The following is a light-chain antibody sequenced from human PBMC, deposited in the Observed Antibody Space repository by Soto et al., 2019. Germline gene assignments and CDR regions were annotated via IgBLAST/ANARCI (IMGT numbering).Light chain of an antibody. CDR1: SSDIGGYNF. Sequence: QSALTQPASVSGSPGQSITISCNGTSSDIGGYNFVSWYQQHPGKAPKLLIYDVRNRPSGVSNRFSGSKSGNTASLTISGLQAEDEADYYCNSYRSISTYVFGSGTKLTVL. V-gene: IGLV2-14*01. CDR3: NSYRSISTYV. J-gene: IGLJ1*01. CDR2: DVR.